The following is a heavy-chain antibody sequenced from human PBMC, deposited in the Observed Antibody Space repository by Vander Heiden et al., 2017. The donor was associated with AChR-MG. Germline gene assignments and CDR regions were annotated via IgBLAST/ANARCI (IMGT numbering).Heavy chain of an antibody. CDR2: ISYDGSNK. V-gene: IGHV3-30*18. CDR1: GFTFSSYG. CDR3: AKTETEYYYDSSDQLGAFDI. J-gene: IGHJ3*02. D-gene: IGHD3-22*01. Sequence: QVQLVESVGGVVQPGRSLRLSCAASGFTFSSYGMHGVRQAPGKGLEWVAVISYDGSNKYYADSVKGRFTISRDNSKNTLYLQMNSLRAEDTAVYYCAKTETEYYYDSSDQLGAFDIWGQGTMVTVSS.